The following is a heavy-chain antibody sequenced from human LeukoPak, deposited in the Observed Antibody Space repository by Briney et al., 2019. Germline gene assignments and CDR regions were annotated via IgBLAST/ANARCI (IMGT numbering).Heavy chain of an antibody. CDR3: ARDYYGSGYYYYYGMDV. CDR1: GYTFTSYG. CDR2: ISAYDGNT. V-gene: IGHV1-18*01. Sequence: ASVKVSCKASGYTFTSYGISWVRQAPGLGLEWMGWISAYDGNTNYAQKLQGRVTMTTDTSTSTAYMELRSLRSDDTAVYYCARDYYGSGYYYYYGMDVWGQGTTVTVSS. J-gene: IGHJ6*02. D-gene: IGHD3-10*01.